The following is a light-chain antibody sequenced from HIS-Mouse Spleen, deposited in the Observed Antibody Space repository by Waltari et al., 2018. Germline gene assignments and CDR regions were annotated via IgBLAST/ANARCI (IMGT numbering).Light chain of an antibody. Sequence: AIQLTQSPSSLSASVGDRVTITCRASQGISSALAWYQQKPGKAPKLLIYDASSLESGVPSRFTGSGSGTDFTLTISSLQPEDFATYYCQQYYSFPRTFGQGTKVEIK. CDR3: QQYYSFPRT. V-gene: IGKV1-13*02. CDR1: QGISSA. CDR2: DAS. J-gene: IGKJ1*01.